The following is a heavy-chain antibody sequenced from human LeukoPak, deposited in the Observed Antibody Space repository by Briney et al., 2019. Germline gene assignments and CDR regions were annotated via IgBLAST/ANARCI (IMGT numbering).Heavy chain of an antibody. V-gene: IGHV4-30-4*07. CDR2: IYYSDST. Sequence: SETLSLTCAVSGGSISSGDYSWSWIRQPPGKALEWIGYIYYSDSTYYNPSLKSRVTISVDTSKNQFSLKLSSVTAADTAVYYCARVHSHSYYYYYYMDVWGKGTTVTVSS. D-gene: IGHD2-15*01. CDR3: ARVHSHSYYYYYYMDV. J-gene: IGHJ6*03. CDR1: GGSISSGDYS.